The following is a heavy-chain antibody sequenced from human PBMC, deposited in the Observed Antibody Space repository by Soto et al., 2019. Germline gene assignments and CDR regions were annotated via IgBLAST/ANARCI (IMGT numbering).Heavy chain of an antibody. J-gene: IGHJ5*02. CDR2: INHSGST. D-gene: IGHD2-8*01. Sequence: PSETLSLTCAVYGGSFSGYYWSWIRQPPGKGLEWIGEINHSGSTNYNPSLKSRVTISVDTSKNQFSLKLSSVTAADTAVYYCARDKHCTNGVCYTGWFDPWGQGTLVTVSS. V-gene: IGHV4-34*01. CDR3: ARDKHCTNGVCYTGWFDP. CDR1: GGSFSGYY.